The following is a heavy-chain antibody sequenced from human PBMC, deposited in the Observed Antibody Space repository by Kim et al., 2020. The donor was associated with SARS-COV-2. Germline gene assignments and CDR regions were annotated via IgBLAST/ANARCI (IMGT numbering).Heavy chain of an antibody. V-gene: IGHV3-74*01. Sequence: GSNTIYADYVKGRVTISRDNAKNTLYLQMNSLRVEDTAVYYCVRGGGFDYWGQGTLVTVSS. D-gene: IGHD3-16*01. CDR2: GSNT. CDR3: VRGGGFDY. J-gene: IGHJ4*02.